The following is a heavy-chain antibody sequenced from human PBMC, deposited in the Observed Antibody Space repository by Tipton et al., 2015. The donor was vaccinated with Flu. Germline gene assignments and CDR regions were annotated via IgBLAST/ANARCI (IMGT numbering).Heavy chain of an antibody. J-gene: IGHJ4*02. CDR3: ARDSSWYEYYFDY. CDR1: GDSIGSGYY. V-gene: IGHV4-38-2*02. D-gene: IGHD6-13*01. Sequence: TLSLTCSVSGDSIGSGYYWGWIRQPPEKGLEWIGNIYRTGSTYYNPSLKSRVTISVDTSKNQFSLKLSSVTAADTAVYYCARDSSWYEYYFDYWGQGTLVTVSS. CDR2: IYRTGST.